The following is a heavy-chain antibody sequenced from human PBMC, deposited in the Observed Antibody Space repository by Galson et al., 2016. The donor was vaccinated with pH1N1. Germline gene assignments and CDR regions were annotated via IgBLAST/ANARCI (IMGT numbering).Heavy chain of an antibody. J-gene: IGHJ4*02. Sequence: SVKVSCKASGYTFTSYYMHWVRQAPGQGLEWMGIINPSDGSASSAQMFQGRITMTRATSTSLVYMELSSLRSEDTAGYYCARAGKSVDTTVGNRGYFDYWGQGTLVTVSS. V-gene: IGHV1-46*01. CDR3: ARAGKSVDTTVGNRGYFDY. D-gene: IGHD5-18*01. CDR2: INPSDGSA. CDR1: GYTFTSYY.